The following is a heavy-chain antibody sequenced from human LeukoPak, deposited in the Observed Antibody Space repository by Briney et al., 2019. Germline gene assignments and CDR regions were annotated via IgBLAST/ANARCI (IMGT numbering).Heavy chain of an antibody. CDR3: AKYSHSSTWGFLDY. V-gene: IGHV3-43D*03. CDR1: GFTFDDYA. D-gene: IGHD6-13*01. Sequence: GGSLRLSCAASGFTFDDYAMYWVRQAPGKGLEWVSLISWDGGRTYYADSVRGRFIISRDNSKNSLYLQMNSLIPEDTALYYCAKYSHSSTWGFLDYWGQGTLVTVSS. CDR2: ISWDGGRT. J-gene: IGHJ4*02.